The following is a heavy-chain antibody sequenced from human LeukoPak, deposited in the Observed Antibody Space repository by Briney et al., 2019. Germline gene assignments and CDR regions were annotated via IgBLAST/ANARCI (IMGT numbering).Heavy chain of an antibody. D-gene: IGHD6-6*01. V-gene: IGHV3-48*01. CDR2: ISSSSSTI. CDR1: GFTFSSYS. J-gene: IGHJ4*02. Sequence: GGFLRLSCAASGFTFSSYSMNWVRQAPGKGLEWVSYISSSSSTIYYADSVKGRFTISRDNAKNSLYLQMNSLRAEDTAVYYCAGRGSSPYYWGQGTLVTVSS. CDR3: AGRGSSPYY.